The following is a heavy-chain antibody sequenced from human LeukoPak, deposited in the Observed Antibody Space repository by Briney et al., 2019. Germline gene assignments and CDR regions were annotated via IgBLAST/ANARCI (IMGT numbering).Heavy chain of an antibody. CDR3: AKVGIRISLIVVVFTTADDWYFDL. D-gene: IGHD3-22*01. CDR1: GFTFSSFD. CDR2: ISGSGGST. J-gene: IGHJ2*01. Sequence: SGGSLRLSCAASGFTFSSFDMHWVRQAPGKGLEWVSGISGSGGSTYYADSVKGRLTISRDNSKNTLYLQMDSLRAEDTAVYYCAKVGIRISLIVVVFTTADDWYFDLWGRGTLVTVSS. V-gene: IGHV3-23*01.